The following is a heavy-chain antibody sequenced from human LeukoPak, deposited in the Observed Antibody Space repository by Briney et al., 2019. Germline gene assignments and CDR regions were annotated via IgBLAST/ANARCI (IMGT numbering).Heavy chain of an antibody. CDR1: GGSFSSYA. CDR2: IIPIFGTA. D-gene: IGHD3-22*01. Sequence: ASVKVSCKASGGSFSSYAISWVRQAPGQGLEWMGRIIPIFGTANYAQKFQGRVTITADKSTSTAYMELSSLRSEDTAVYYCARETREDRSGYYYYYYMDVWGKGTTVTVSS. V-gene: IGHV1-69*06. J-gene: IGHJ6*03. CDR3: ARETREDRSGYYYYYYMDV.